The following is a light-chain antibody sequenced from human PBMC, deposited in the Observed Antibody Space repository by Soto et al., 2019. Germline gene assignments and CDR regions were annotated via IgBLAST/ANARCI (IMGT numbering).Light chain of an antibody. Sequence: IVLTQSPGTLSLSPGEIATLSCRASPSVSSVYLAWYQQKPGQAPRLLVYGPATRATGIPDRFSASGSGTDITLTISRLEPDDFAVYYWHQYGCSFTFGGVTKVEIK. CDR2: GPA. J-gene: IGKJ4*01. CDR3: HQYGCSFT. CDR1: PSVSSVY. V-gene: IGKV3-20*01.